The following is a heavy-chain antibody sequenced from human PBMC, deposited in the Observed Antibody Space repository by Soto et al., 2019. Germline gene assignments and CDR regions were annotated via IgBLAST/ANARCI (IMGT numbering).Heavy chain of an antibody. D-gene: IGHD6-19*01. CDR3: AKGGRQWLVTSDFNY. Sequence: VQLAESGGGVVQPGRSLRLSCAASGFTFSDYAMHWVRQAPGKGLEWVAVVSHDGRNTHYADSVKGRFTISRDSSKNPVSLEMTSLRAEDTAVYYCAKGGRQWLVTSDFNYWGQGALVTVSS. CDR2: VSHDGRNT. CDR1: GFTFSDYA. J-gene: IGHJ4*02. V-gene: IGHV3-30*18.